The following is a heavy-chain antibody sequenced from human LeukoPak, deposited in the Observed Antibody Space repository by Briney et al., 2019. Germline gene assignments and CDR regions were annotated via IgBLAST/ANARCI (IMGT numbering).Heavy chain of an antibody. D-gene: IGHD4-17*01. V-gene: IGHV1-8*01. Sequence: GASVKVSCKASGYTFTSYDINWVRQATGQGLEWMGWMNPNSGNTGYAQKFQGRVTMTRDTSTSTVYMELSSLRSEDTAVYYCARDLTITTVTTSYYGMDVWGQGTTVTVSS. CDR2: MNPNSGNT. CDR3: ARDLTITTVTTSYYGMDV. CDR1: GYTFTSYD. J-gene: IGHJ6*02.